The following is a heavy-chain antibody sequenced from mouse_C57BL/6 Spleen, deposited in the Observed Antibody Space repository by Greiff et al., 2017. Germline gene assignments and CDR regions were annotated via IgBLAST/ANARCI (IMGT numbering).Heavy chain of an antibody. CDR2: IRLKSDNYAT. Sequence: EVQLQESGGGLVQPGGSMKLSCVASGFTFSNYWMNWVRQSPEKGLEWVAQIRLKSDNYATHYAESVKGRFTISRDDSKSSVYLQMNNLRAEDTGIYYCTGLNLGRFWYFDVWGTGTTVTVSS. CDR3: TGLNLGRFWYFDV. CDR1: GFTFSNYW. J-gene: IGHJ1*03. V-gene: IGHV6-3*01. D-gene: IGHD4-1*01.